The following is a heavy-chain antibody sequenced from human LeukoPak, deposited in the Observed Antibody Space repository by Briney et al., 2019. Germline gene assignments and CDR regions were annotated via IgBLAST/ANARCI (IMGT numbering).Heavy chain of an antibody. J-gene: IGHJ5*02. V-gene: IGHV4-59*08. CDR2: IYYSGST. Sequence: SETLSLTCTVSGGSISSYYWSWIRPPPGKGLEWIGYIYYSGSTNYNPSLKSRVTMSVDTSNNQFSLKLTSVTAADTAVYYCARQWELRGWFDPWGQGTLVTVSS. CDR3: ARQWELRGWFDP. D-gene: IGHD1-26*01. CDR1: GGSISSYY.